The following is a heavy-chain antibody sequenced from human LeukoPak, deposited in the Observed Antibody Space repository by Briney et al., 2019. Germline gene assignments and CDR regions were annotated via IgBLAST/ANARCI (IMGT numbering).Heavy chain of an antibody. D-gene: IGHD6-19*01. V-gene: IGHV4-34*01. CDR2: INHSGST. CDR3: ARRYSSGYYHFDF. J-gene: IGHJ4*02. Sequence: ASETLSLTCAVYGGSFSGYYWNWIRQSPGKGLEWIGEINHSGSTNYNPSLKSRVTISVDTSRNQFSLKLSSVTAADTAVYYCARRYSSGYYHFDFWGQGTLVTASS. CDR1: GGSFSGYY.